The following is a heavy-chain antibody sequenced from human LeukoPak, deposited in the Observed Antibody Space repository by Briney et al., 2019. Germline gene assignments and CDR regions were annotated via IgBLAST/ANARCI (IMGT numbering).Heavy chain of an antibody. CDR1: GFTFSSYA. CDR2: ISGSGGST. V-gene: IGHV3-23*01. J-gene: IGHJ4*02. D-gene: IGHD3-10*01. Sequence: GGSLRLSCAASGFTFSSYAMSWVRQAPGKGLEWVSAISGSGGSTYYADSVKGRFTISGDNSKNTLYLQMNSLRAEDTAVYYCAKYYYGSGSSDFDYWGQGTLVTVSS. CDR3: AKYYYGSGSSDFDY.